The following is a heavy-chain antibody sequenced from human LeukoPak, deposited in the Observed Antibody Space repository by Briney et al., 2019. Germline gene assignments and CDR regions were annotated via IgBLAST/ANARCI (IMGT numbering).Heavy chain of an antibody. Sequence: GGSLRLSCAASGFTFSSYSMSWVRQAPGKGLEWVANIKQDGSEKYYVDSVKGRFTISRDNAKNSLYLQMNSLRAEDTAVYYCARVGSYGGITFDYWGQGTLVTVSS. V-gene: IGHV3-7*01. D-gene: IGHD4-23*01. CDR1: GFTFSSYS. CDR3: ARVGSYGGITFDY. CDR2: IKQDGSEK. J-gene: IGHJ4*02.